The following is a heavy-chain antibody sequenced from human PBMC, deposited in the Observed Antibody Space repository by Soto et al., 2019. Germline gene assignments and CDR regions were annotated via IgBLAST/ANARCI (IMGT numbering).Heavy chain of an antibody. Sequence: GGSLRLSCAASGFTVSSKYMSWVRQAPGKGLEWVSLIQSGGPTYYADSVKGRFTISRDTSENTLHLQMDSLRAEDTAVYYCARGSDLDYGAFDYWGQGTLVTVSS. V-gene: IGHV3-66*01. J-gene: IGHJ4*02. CDR2: IQSGGPT. CDR3: ARGSDLDYGAFDY. CDR1: GFTVSSKY. D-gene: IGHD4-17*01.